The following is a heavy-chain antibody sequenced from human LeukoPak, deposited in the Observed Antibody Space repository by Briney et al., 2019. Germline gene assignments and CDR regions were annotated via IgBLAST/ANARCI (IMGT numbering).Heavy chain of an antibody. V-gene: IGHV3-30*03. CDR2: ISYDGSNK. CDR3: ARNLFGAYDAFDI. J-gene: IGHJ3*02. D-gene: IGHD1-26*01. CDR1: GFTFRNLW. Sequence: GGSLRLSCAASGFTFRNLWMTWVRQAPGKGLEWVAVISYDGSNKYYADSVKGRFTISRDNSKNTLYLQMNSLRAEDTAVYYCARNLFGAYDAFDIWGQGTMVTVSS.